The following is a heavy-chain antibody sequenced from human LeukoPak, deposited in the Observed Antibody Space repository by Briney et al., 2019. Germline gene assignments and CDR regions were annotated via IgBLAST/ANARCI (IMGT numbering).Heavy chain of an antibody. CDR1: GFVFTSYG. V-gene: IGHV1-18*01. D-gene: IGHD2-8*01. J-gene: IGHJ4*02. CDR3: ARVPYCSNGICYTHYYCDY. CDR2: ISANGGET. Sequence: ASVKVSCKASGFVFTSYGFTWVRQAPGQGLEWMGWISANGGETHYSEKHQGRVTMSTDTVTSTAYMELRSLRSEDTAVYYCARVPYCSNGICYTHYYCDYWGQGTLVTVSS.